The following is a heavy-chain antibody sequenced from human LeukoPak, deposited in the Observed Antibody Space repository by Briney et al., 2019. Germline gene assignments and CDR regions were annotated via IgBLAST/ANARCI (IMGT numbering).Heavy chain of an antibody. V-gene: IGHV2-70*11. CDR3: ARIAYSGSYFDY. D-gene: IGHD1-26*01. CDR1: GFSLSTSGMC. CDR2: IDWDDDE. J-gene: IGHJ4*02. Sequence: SGPTLVIPTHTLTLTCTFSGFSLSTSGMCVSWIRHPPGKALEWLARIDWDDDEYFRTSLKTRLTISKDTSKNQVVLTMTNMDPVDTATYYCARIAYSGSYFDYWGQGTLVTVSS.